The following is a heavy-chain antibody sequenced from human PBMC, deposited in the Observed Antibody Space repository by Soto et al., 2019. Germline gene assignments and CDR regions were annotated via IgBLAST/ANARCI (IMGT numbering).Heavy chain of an antibody. CDR2: IYHRGNT. CDR3: ARDVQGYFDF. Sequence: SETLSLTCAVAGYSISSGFYWGWIRQPPGKGLEWIGTIYHRGNTYYNPSLTSRVTMSVDTSKNQFSLKLTSVTAADTAVYFCARDVQGYFDFWGPGTLVTVSS. V-gene: IGHV4-38-2*02. J-gene: IGHJ4*02. CDR1: GYSISSGFY.